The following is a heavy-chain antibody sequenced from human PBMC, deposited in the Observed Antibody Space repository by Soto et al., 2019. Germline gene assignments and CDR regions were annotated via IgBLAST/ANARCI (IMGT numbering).Heavy chain of an antibody. CDR2: ISGSGDST. CDR1: GFTFSSYA. J-gene: IGHJ3*02. CDR3: ARDRSTIYAFDI. V-gene: IGHV3-23*01. D-gene: IGHD3-3*01. Sequence: GGSLRLSCAASGFTFSSYAMSWVRQAPGKGLEWVSGISGSGDSTYYADSVKGRFTISRDNSKNTLYLQMNSLRAEDTAVYYCARDRSTIYAFDIWGQGTMVTVSS.